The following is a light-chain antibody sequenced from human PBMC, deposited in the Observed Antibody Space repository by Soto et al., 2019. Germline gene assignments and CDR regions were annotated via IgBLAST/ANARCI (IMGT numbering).Light chain of an antibody. CDR3: QTWGTASSVV. Sequence: QSALTQSPSASASLGASVKLTCTLNSEYSMYAIAWHQKQPEKGPRYLMKVNSGGSHSKGDGIPDRFSGSSSGAERYLIISSLQSEDEADYYCQTWGTASSVVFGGGTKLTVL. CDR2: VNSGGSH. V-gene: IGLV4-69*02. CDR1: SEYSMYA. J-gene: IGLJ2*01.